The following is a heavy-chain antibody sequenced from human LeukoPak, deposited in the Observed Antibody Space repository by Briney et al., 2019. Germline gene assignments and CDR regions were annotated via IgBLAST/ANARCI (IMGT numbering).Heavy chain of an antibody. Sequence: GGSLRLSCAASGFTFSSYSMNWVRQAPGKGLEWVSSISSSSSYIYYADSVKGRFTISRDNAKNSLYLQMNSLRAEDTAVYYCARDVWDYYDSSGYYGSAFDIWGQGTMVTVSS. V-gene: IGHV3-21*01. J-gene: IGHJ3*02. CDR2: ISSSSSYI. D-gene: IGHD3-22*01. CDR1: GFTFSSYS. CDR3: ARDVWDYYDSSGYYGSAFDI.